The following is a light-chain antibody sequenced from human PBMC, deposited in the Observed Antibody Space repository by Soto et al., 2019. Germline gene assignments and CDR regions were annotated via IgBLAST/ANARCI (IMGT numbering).Light chain of an antibody. CDR1: QGLVYMDGNTY. V-gene: IGKV2-30*01. CDR2: KVS. CDR3: MQGTHWPPT. Sequence: DVVLPQSQLSLPFTLGQAASISCKSRQGLVYMDGNTYLNWFQQRPGLSPRRLIYKVSKRDSGVPDRFSCSGSGTDLTLKIDRVEAEDVGVYYCMQGTHWPPTFGQGTRVEIK. J-gene: IGKJ1*01.